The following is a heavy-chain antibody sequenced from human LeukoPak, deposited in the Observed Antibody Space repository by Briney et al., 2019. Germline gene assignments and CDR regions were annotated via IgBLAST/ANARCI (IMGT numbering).Heavy chain of an antibody. D-gene: IGHD6-19*01. V-gene: IGHV1-69*04. CDR2: IIPILGIA. CDR3: ARDNDEGIAVANSIRKAFDI. CDR1: GGTFSSYA. Sequence: ASVKVSCKASGGTFSSYAISWVRQAPGQGLEWMGRIIPILGIANYAQKFQGRVTITADKSTSTAYMELSSLRSEDTAVYYCARDNDEGIAVANSIRKAFDIWGQGTMVTVSS. J-gene: IGHJ3*02.